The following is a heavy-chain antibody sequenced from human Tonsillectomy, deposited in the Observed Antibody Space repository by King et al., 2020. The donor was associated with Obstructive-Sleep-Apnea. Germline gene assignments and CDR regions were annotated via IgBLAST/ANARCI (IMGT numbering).Heavy chain of an antibody. V-gene: IGHV3-73*01. J-gene: IGHJ5*02. CDR1: GFTFSGSA. Sequence: VQLVESGGGLVQPGGSLKLSCAASGFTFSGSAMHWVRQASGKGLEWVGRIRSKANSHATVYAASVKGRFTISRDDSKNTAYLQMNSLKLEDTAVYYCTRPYYDILTGRRGFDPWGQGTLVTVSS. CDR3: TRPYYDILTGRRGFDP. CDR2: IRSKANSHAT. D-gene: IGHD3-9*01.